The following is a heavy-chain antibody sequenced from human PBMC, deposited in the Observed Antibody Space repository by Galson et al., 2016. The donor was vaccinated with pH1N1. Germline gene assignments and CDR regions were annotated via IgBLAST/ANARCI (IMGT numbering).Heavy chain of an antibody. CDR1: GFTFSTYA. CDR3: AREDWSYADTYYNGMDV. CDR2: ISYNGNDQ. Sequence: SLRLSCAASGFTFSTYAMHWVRQAGKGLEWVAFISYNGNDQSYAESLKGRFTISRDNSKNTLYLQVNSLRTEDTAVFYCAREDWSYADTYYNGMDVWGQGTTVTVSS. D-gene: IGHD3-16*01. J-gene: IGHJ6*02. V-gene: IGHV3-30*03.